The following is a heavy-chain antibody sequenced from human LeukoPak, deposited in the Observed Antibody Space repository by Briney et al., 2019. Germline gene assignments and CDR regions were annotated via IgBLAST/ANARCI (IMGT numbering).Heavy chain of an antibody. CDR1: GFTFSSYA. Sequence: PGGSLRLSCAASGFTFSSYARHWVRQAPGKGEGWVAGISYDGSTKHYPDSVKRRFTISRDNSKNTLYLQMNSLRAEDTAVYYCARDLWLKYWGQGTLVTVSS. CDR2: ISYDGSTK. V-gene: IGHV3-30*07. CDR3: ARDLWLKY. D-gene: IGHD2-21*01. J-gene: IGHJ4*02.